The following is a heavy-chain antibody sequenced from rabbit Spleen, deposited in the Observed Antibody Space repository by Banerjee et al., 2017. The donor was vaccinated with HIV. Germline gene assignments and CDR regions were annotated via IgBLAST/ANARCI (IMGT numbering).Heavy chain of an antibody. CDR2: IYTRTSGT. Sequence: EQLEESGGGLVKPEGSLTLTCKASGVSFSDKDVMCWVRQAPGKGLEWIGCIYTRTSGTYYANWAKGRFTISKTSSTTVTLQMTSLTAADTATYFCARGAYAGVGGTAYDYYFNLWGPGTLVTVS. J-gene: IGHJ4*01. D-gene: IGHD4-2*01. V-gene: IGHV1S45*01. CDR1: GVSFSDKDV. CDR3: ARGAYAGVGGTAYDYYFNL.